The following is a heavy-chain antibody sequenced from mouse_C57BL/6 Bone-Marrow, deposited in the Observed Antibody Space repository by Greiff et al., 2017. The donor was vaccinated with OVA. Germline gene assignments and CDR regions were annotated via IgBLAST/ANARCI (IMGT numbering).Heavy chain of an antibody. CDR2: LLPGSGST. Sequence: QVQLQQSGAELMKPGASVKLSCKATGYTFTGYWLEWVKQRPGHGLEWIGELLPGSGSTNYNEKFQGKAPFTADTSSNTAYMQLSSLTTEDSAIYYCARWGYYGSSHWYFDVWGTGTTVTVSS. CDR3: ARWGYYGSSHWYFDV. V-gene: IGHV1-9*01. D-gene: IGHD1-1*01. J-gene: IGHJ1*03. CDR1: GYTFTGYW.